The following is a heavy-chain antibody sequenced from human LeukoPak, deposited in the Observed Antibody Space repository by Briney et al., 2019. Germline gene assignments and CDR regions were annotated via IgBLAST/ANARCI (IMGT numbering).Heavy chain of an antibody. CDR1: GYSVTSYY. V-gene: IGHV4-59*08. Sequence: SETLSLTCSVSGYSVTSYYWSWVRQPPGKGLEWIGYVSSDGTTNYTPSLRSRVIMSVDTTKNHISLSLTSLTAADTAIYYCARWDCTGDGCYNHWGQGTLVTVSS. D-gene: IGHD2-8*02. CDR3: ARWDCTGDGCYNH. CDR2: VSSDGTT. J-gene: IGHJ4*02.